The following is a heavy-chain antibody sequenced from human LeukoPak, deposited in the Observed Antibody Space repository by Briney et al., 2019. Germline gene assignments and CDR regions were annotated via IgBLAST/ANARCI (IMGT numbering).Heavy chain of an antibody. D-gene: IGHD3-9*01. CDR2: IKQDGSEK. Sequence: GGSLRLSCAGSGFTFRSYWMHWVRQAPGKGLEWVANIKQDGSEKYYVDSVKGRFTISRDNTNDSVYLQMNSLRAEDTAVYYCARRYFDWFLGAGGSLDIWGQGTMVTVSS. J-gene: IGHJ3*02. CDR1: GFTFRSYW. V-gene: IGHV3-7*01. CDR3: ARRYFDWFLGAGGSLDI.